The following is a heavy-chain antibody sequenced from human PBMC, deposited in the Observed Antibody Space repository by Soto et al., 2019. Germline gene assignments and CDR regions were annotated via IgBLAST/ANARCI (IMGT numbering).Heavy chain of an antibody. Sequence: QVQLLQSGAEVKKPGASVKVSCRASGYTFTSYGVSWVRQAPGQGLEWMGWITAYNGNTDYAQKFQGRVTLTTDTSTSTAYMELRSLRSDDTAVYYWSRSASVVVVGASPGFFQHWGQGTLVTVSS. V-gene: IGHV1-18*01. J-gene: IGHJ1*01. CDR3: SRSASVVVVGASPGFFQH. CDR2: ITAYNGNT. CDR1: GYTFTSYG. D-gene: IGHD2-15*01.